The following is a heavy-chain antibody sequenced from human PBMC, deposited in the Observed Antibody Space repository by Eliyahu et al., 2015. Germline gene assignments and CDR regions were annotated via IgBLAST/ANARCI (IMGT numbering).Heavy chain of an antibody. CDR1: GFTFXNYA. J-gene: IGHJ4*02. D-gene: IGHD2-8*02. Sequence: QVQLVESGGGVVQPGRSLRLSCAASGFTFXNYAXHWVRQAPGKGIDWVAVISYDGGNKLYADSVKGRFTISRDNSKNTLYLQINSLRAEDTAVYYCAGPPGYCSGGICYGPLDYWGQGTLVTVSP. CDR3: AGPPGYCSGGICYGPLDY. CDR2: ISYDGGNK. V-gene: IGHV3-30*01.